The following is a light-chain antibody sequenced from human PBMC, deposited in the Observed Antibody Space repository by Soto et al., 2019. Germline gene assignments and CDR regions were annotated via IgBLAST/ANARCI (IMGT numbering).Light chain of an antibody. V-gene: IGKV3-11*01. Sequence: IVMTQSPATLSVSPWERATLSCRASQSVSSNLAWYQQKPGQAPRLLIYDAYNRATGIPDRFSGSGSGTDFTLTISSLEPEDFAVYFCQQRINWRSTFGGGTKVDIK. J-gene: IGKJ4*01. CDR2: DAY. CDR1: QSVSSN. CDR3: QQRINWRST.